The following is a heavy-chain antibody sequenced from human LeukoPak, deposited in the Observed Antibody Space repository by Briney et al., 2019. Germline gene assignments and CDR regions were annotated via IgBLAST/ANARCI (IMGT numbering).Heavy chain of an antibody. V-gene: IGHV4-34*01. D-gene: IGHD3-9*01. Sequence: SETLSLTCAVYGGSFSGYYWSWIRQPPGKGLEWIGEINHSGSTNYNPSLKSRVTISVDTSKNQFSLKLSSVTAADTAVYYCARGPYDILTGPIGMDVWGEGTTVTVSS. CDR1: GGSFSGYY. CDR3: ARGPYDILTGPIGMDV. CDR2: INHSGST. J-gene: IGHJ6*04.